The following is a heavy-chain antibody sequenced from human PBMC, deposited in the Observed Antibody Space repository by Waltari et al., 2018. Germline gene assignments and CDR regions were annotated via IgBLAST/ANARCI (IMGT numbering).Heavy chain of an antibody. D-gene: IGHD6-13*01. CDR2: INPNSGGT. CDR3: ARARRIAAADTDWFDP. Sequence: QVQLVQSGAEVKKPGASVKVSCKASGYTFTGYYMHWVRQAPGQGLEWMGWINPNSGGTNYAQKFQGWVTMTRDTSISTAYMELSRLRSDDTAVYYCARARRIAAADTDWFDPWGQGTLVTVSS. CDR1: GYTFTGYY. V-gene: IGHV1-2*04. J-gene: IGHJ5*02.